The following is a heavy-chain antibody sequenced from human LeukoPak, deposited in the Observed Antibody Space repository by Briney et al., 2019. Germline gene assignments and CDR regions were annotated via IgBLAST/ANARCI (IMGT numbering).Heavy chain of an antibody. Sequence: GGSLRLSCAASGFTFSIYWMYWVRQAPGKGLMWVSRCDSDGSSTTYADTVKGRFTISRDNAKNRLYLQMNSLRAEDTAVYYCASSYYDSSGYYFGDAFDIWGQGTMVTVSS. CDR1: GFTFSIYW. CDR2: CDSDGSST. V-gene: IGHV3-74*03. CDR3: ASSYYDSSGYYFGDAFDI. J-gene: IGHJ3*02. D-gene: IGHD3-22*01.